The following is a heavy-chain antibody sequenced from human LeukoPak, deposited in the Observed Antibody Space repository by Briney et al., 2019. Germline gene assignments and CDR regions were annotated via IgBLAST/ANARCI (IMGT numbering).Heavy chain of an antibody. J-gene: IGHJ6*02. D-gene: IGHD3-22*01. CDR2: IYYSGST. Sequence: LETLSLTCTVSGGSISSSSYYWGWIRQPPGKGLEWIGSIYYSGSTYYNPSLKSRVTISVDTSKNQFSLKLSSVTAADTAVYYCARDRAAFGSGYYYYYYGMDVWGQGTTVTVSS. V-gene: IGHV4-39*07. CDR3: ARDRAAFGSGYYYYYYGMDV. CDR1: GGSISSSSYY.